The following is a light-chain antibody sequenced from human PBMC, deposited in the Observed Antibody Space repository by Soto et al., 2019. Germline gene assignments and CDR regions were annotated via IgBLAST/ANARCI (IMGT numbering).Light chain of an antibody. Sequence: QSALTQPRSVSGSPGQSVTISCTGTSSDVGDYNYVSWSQQYSRNAPKLVIYDVSKRPSGVPDRFSGSKSGNTASLTISGVQAEDEAHYYCCSFAGSYTFWVFGGGTKLTVL. CDR2: DVS. CDR1: SSDVGDYNY. CDR3: CSFAGSYTFWV. V-gene: IGLV2-11*01. J-gene: IGLJ3*02.